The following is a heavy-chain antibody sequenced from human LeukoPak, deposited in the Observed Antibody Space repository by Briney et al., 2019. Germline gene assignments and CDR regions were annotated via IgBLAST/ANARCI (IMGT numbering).Heavy chain of an antibody. CDR2: ISYDGSNK. CDR1: GFAFSDRW. J-gene: IGHJ5*02. Sequence: GGSLILSCVASGFAFSDRWMNRVRQAPGKGLEWVAVISYDGSNKYYADSVKGRFTISRDNSKNTLYLQMNSLRAEDTAVYYCARDPMRYNWNYAWFDPWGQGTLVTVSS. V-gene: IGHV3-30-3*01. CDR3: ARDPMRYNWNYAWFDP. D-gene: IGHD1-7*01.